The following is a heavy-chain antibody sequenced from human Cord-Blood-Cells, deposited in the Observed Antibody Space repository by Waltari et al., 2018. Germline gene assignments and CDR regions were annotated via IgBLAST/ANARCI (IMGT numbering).Heavy chain of an antibody. J-gene: IGHJ6*03. CDR3: ASEALDFWSGYSLMDV. CDR1: GGSISSSSYY. D-gene: IGHD3-3*01. V-gene: IGHV4-39*01. CDR2: IYYSGST. Sequence: QLQLQESGPGLVKPSETLSLTCTVSGGSISSSSYYWGWIRQPPGKGLEWIGSIYYSGSTYYNPSLKSRVTISVGTSKNQFSLKLSSVTAADTAVYYCASEALDFWSGYSLMDVWGKGTTVTVSS.